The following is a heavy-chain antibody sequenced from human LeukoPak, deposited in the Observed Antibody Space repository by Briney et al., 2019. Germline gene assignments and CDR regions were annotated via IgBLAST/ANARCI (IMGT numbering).Heavy chain of an antibody. CDR3: ARGGSDIVATIWGSGWFDP. V-gene: IGHV1-2*02. CDR2: INPNSGGT. D-gene: IGHD5-12*01. CDR1: GYTFTGYY. J-gene: IGHJ5*02. Sequence: ASVKVSCKASGYTFTGYYMHWVRQAPGQGLEWMGWINPNSGGTNYAQKFQGRVTMTRDTSISTAYMELSRLRSDDTAVYYCARGGSDIVATIWGSGWFDPWGQGTLVTVSS.